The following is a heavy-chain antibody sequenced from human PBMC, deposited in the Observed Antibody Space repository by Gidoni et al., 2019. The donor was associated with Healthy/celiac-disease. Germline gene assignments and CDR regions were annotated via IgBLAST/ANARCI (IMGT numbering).Heavy chain of an antibody. V-gene: IGHV2-70*01. Sequence: QVTLRESGPALVKPTQTLTLTCTFSGFSLSPSGMCVSLIRQPPGNALEWLALIDWDDDKYYSTSLKTRLTISKDTSKNQLVLTMTNMDPVDTATYYCARIRTSSSWGYYYYGMDVWGQGTTVTVSS. CDR3: ARIRTSSSWGYYYYGMDV. CDR1: GFSLSPSGMC. CDR2: IDWDDDK. J-gene: IGHJ6*02. D-gene: IGHD6-6*01.